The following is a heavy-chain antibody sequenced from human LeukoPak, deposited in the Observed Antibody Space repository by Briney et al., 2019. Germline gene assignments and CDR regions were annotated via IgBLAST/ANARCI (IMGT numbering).Heavy chain of an antibody. CDR3: ARAQQEGYDFWRVNNRPYYFDY. CDR2: TSAYNGNT. D-gene: IGHD3-3*01. CDR1: GYTFTSYG. Sequence: ASVKVSCKASGYTFTSYGISWVRQAPGQGLEWMGWTSAYNGNTNYAQKLQGRVTMTTDTSTSTAYMELRSLRSDDTAVYYCARAQQEGYDFWRVNNRPYYFDYWGQGTLVTVSS. J-gene: IGHJ4*02. V-gene: IGHV1-18*01.